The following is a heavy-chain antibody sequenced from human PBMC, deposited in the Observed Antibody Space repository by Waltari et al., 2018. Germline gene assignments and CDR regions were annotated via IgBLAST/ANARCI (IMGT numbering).Heavy chain of an antibody. CDR3: ARGLSSSWFGMDV. J-gene: IGHJ6*02. CDR1: GYLFTSHD. Sequence: QVPLVQSGAEVKKPGASVKVSCKASGYLFTSHDINWVRQATGQGPEWLGWMNPESGNTGYAQKFQGRVTMTRDTSTTTAYMELSSLRSDDTAVYFCARGLSSSWFGMDVWGQGTAVTVSS. CDR2: MNPESGNT. D-gene: IGHD6-13*01. V-gene: IGHV1-8*01.